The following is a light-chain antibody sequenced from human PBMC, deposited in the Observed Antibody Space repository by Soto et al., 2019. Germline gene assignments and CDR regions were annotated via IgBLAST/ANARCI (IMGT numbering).Light chain of an antibody. CDR3: QQSYSTPWT. CDR2: AAS. CDR1: HTISNY. Sequence: IQMTQXPSXLSASVGDRVTITCQASHTISNYLNWYQQKPGKAPKILIYAASSLQSGVPSRFSGSGSGTDSTLTISSLQPEDFATYYCQQSYSTPWTFGQGTKVDIK. J-gene: IGKJ1*01. V-gene: IGKV1-39*01.